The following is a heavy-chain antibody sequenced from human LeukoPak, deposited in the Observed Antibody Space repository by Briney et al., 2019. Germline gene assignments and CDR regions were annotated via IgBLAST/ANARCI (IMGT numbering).Heavy chain of an antibody. CDR1: GFTFTTYN. CDR2: ISSGSNTI. CDR3: AKLEVQWEFDY. Sequence: GGSLRLSCAGSGFTFTTYNMNWVRQAPGKGLEWVSYISSGSNTIYYADSVKGRFTISRDNSKNTLYLQMNSLRAEDTAVYYCAKLEVQWEFDYWGQGALVTVSS. V-gene: IGHV3-48*01. D-gene: IGHD1-26*01. J-gene: IGHJ4*02.